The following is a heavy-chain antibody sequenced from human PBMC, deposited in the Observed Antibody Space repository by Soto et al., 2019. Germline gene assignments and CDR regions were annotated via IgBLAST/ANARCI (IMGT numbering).Heavy chain of an antibody. J-gene: IGHJ4*02. CDR3: ARGVPGY. CDR1: GGSFSGYD. CDR2: INDSGNT. D-gene: IGHD7-27*01. Sequence: QVQLQQWGAGLLKPSETLSLTCAVYGGSFSGYDWAWVRQSPGKGLEWIGEINDSGNTRYNPSLKSRVTISVDTSKNQFSLKVTSGTAADTALYYCARGVPGYWGQGTLVTVSS. V-gene: IGHV4-34*01.